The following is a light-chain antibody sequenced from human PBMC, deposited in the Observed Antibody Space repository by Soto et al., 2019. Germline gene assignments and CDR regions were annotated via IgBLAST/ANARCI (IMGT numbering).Light chain of an antibody. V-gene: IGKV1-6*01. J-gene: IGKJ2*02. Sequence: AIKVTQSPSTLSASVGDRVTITCRATQGDRSDLGWYQQKPGKAPKLLIYDASNLHTDVPSRFSGSGSGTDFTLTISSLQTEDFATYYSQQNNNYQWTFGQGTRLEIK. CDR2: DAS. CDR1: QGDRSD. CDR3: QQNNNYQWT.